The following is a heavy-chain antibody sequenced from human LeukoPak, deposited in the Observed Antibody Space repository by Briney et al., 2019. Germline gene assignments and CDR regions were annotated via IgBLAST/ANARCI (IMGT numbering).Heavy chain of an antibody. J-gene: IGHJ6*03. D-gene: IGHD5-18*01. Sequence: SETLSLTCTVSGGSISSYYWSWIRQPPGKGLEWIGYIYYSGSTNYNPSLKSRVTISVDTPKNQFSLKLSSVTGADTAVYFCARTTEGGYTYDYFYYYYMDVWGKGTTVTISS. CDR1: GGSISSYY. CDR2: IYYSGST. CDR3: ARTTEGGYTYDYFYYYYMDV. V-gene: IGHV4-59*01.